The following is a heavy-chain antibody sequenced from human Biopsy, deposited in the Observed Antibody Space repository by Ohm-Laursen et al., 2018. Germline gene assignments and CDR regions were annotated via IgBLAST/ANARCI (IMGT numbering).Heavy chain of an antibody. J-gene: IGHJ4*01. Sequence: GSLRLSCTASGFTFNAYWMYWVRQTPGKGLEWVSHISSGGSTIFHADSVKGRFTISRDDAKGSLYLQMTNLRAEDTAVYYCGRSYGIMAAPVHLWGQGTLVTVSS. CDR1: GFTFNAYW. CDR3: GRSYGIMAAPVHL. V-gene: IGHV3-11*01. CDR2: ISSGGSTI. D-gene: IGHD3-16*01.